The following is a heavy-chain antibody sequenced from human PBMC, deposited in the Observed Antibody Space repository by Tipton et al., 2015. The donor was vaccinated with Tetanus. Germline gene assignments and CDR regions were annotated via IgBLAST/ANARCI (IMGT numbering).Heavy chain of an antibody. V-gene: IGHV4-39*07. CDR1: GASMTSSYYY. J-gene: IGHJ6*02. CDR2: IYYRGST. CDR3: ARDHGITWGGMGYYYGMNV. Sequence: TLSLTCSVSGASMTSSYYYWGWIRQPPGKGLEWIGNIYYRGSTYYSPSLRSRVVMSIDTSKNQFSLNLTSVTAADTAVYYCARDHGITWGGMGYYYGMNVWGQGTTVTVSS. D-gene: IGHD3-16*01.